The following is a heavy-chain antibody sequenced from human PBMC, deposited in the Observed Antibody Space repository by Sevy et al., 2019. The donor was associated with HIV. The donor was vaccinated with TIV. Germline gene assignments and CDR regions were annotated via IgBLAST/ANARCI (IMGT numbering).Heavy chain of an antibody. D-gene: IGHD6-13*01. CDR2: IKQDGSEK. V-gene: IGHV3-7*01. Sequence: GGSLRLSCAASGFTFSSYWMSWVRQAPGKGLEWVANIKQDGSEKYYVDSVKGRFTISRDNAKNSRYLQMNSLRAEDTAVYYCARAPTMFLYSSSWYGGFDYWGQGTLVTVSS. J-gene: IGHJ4*02. CDR1: GFTFSSYW. CDR3: ARAPTMFLYSSSWYGGFDY.